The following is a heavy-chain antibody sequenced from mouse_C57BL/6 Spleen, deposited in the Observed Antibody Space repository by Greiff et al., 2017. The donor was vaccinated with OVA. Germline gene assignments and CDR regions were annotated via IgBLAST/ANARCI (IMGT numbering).Heavy chain of an antibody. V-gene: IGHV1-82*01. CDR1: GYAFSSSW. CDR2: IYPGDGDT. J-gene: IGHJ4*01. Sequence: QVQLQQSGPELVKPGASVKISCKASGYAFSSSWMNWVKQRPGKGLEWIGRIYPGDGDTNYNGKFKGKATLTADKSSSTAYMQLSSLTSEDSAVYFCAREIRDYAMDYWGQGTSVTVSS. D-gene: IGHD5-1-1*01. CDR3: AREIRDYAMDY.